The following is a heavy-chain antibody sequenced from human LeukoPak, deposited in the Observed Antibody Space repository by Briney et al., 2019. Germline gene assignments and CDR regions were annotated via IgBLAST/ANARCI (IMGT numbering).Heavy chain of an antibody. Sequence: PSETLSLTCAVYGGSFSGYYWSWIRQPPGKGLEWIGEINHSGSTNYNPSLKSRVTISVDTSKNQFSLQLSSLTPEDTAVYYCARAYRLEGNRVFDYWGQGTLVTVSS. J-gene: IGHJ4*02. V-gene: IGHV4-34*01. CDR3: ARAYRLEGNRVFDY. CDR2: INHSGST. CDR1: GGSFSGYY. D-gene: IGHD1-1*01.